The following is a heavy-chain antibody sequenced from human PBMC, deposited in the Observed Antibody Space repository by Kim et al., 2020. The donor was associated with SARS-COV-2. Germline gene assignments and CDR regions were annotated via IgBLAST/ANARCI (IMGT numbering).Heavy chain of an antibody. J-gene: IGHJ4*02. Sequence: GGSLRLSCAASGFIFSKAWMSWVRQAPGKGLEWVGRIQSKSDGGTTEYAAPVKGRFTMSRDDSRNTLYLDVNSLKTEDTAVYHCVYYYDTGDYVHFNYWGQGTLVTVSS. CDR1: GFIFSKAW. D-gene: IGHD3-22*01. V-gene: IGHV3-15*01. CDR2: IQSKSDGGTT. CDR3: VYYYDTGDYVHFNY.